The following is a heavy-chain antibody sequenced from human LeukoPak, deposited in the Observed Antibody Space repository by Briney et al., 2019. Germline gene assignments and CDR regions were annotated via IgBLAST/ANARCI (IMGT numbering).Heavy chain of an antibody. Sequence: SETLSLTCAVYGGSFSGYYWSWIRQPPGKGLEWIGEINHSGSTNYNPSLKSRVTISVDTSKNQFSLKLSSVTAADTAVYYCARGRRRGYSGYDRDYWGQGTLVTVSS. J-gene: IGHJ4*02. V-gene: IGHV4-34*01. CDR2: INHSGST. D-gene: IGHD5-12*01. CDR1: GGSFSGYY. CDR3: ARGRRRGYSGYDRDY.